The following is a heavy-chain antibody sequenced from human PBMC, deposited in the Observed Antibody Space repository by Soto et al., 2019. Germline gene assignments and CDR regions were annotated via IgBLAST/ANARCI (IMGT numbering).Heavy chain of an antibody. CDR1: GGTFTGYY. Sequence: QVQLVQSGAEVKKPGSSVKVSCKASGGTFTGYYMHCVRQAPGQGLEWMGWINPNSGGTNYAQKFQGRVTMTRDTSISTAYMELSKLKSDDTAVYYCARAGVSDDFWSGYSLDVWGQGTTVTVSS. D-gene: IGHD3-3*01. V-gene: IGHV1-2*02. CDR2: INPNSGGT. J-gene: IGHJ6*02. CDR3: ARAGVSDDFWSGYSLDV.